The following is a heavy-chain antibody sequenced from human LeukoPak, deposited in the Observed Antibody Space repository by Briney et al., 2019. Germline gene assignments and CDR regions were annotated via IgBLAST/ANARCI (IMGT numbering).Heavy chain of an antibody. CDR3: ARDGSSSLDY. CDR1: GGSISSYY. CDR2: IYYSGST. Sequence: SETLSLTCTVSGGSISSYYWSWIRQPPGRGLEWIGYIYYSGSTNYNPSLKSRVTISVDTSKNQFSLKLSSVTAADTAVYYCARDGSSSLDYWGQGTLVTVSS. J-gene: IGHJ4*02. V-gene: IGHV4-59*12. D-gene: IGHD6-13*01.